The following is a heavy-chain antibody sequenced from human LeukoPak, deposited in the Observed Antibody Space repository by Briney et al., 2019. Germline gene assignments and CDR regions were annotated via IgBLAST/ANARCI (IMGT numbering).Heavy chain of an antibody. CDR3: AKDIGYYCDSGSPGHDAFDI. V-gene: IGHV3-43*02. CDR2: ISGDGGST. J-gene: IGHJ3*02. Sequence: GGSLRLSCAASGFTFDDYAMHWVRQAPGKGLEWVSLISGDGGSTYYADSVKGRFTISRDNSKNSLYLQMNSLRTEDTALYYCAKDIGYYCDSGSPGHDAFDIWGQGTMVTVSS. D-gene: IGHD3-10*01. CDR1: GFTFDDYA.